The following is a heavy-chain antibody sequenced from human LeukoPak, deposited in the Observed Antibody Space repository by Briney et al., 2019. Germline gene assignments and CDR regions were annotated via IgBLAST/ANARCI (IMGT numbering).Heavy chain of an antibody. Sequence: SETLSLTCTVSGGSISRSSYYWGWIRQPPGKGLEWIGSIHYSGSTYYNPSLKSRVTISVDTSKNQFSLKLSSVTAADTAVYYCAREVNGYSSSWQRYNWFDPWGQGTLVTVSS. CDR3: AREVNGYSSSWQRYNWFDP. D-gene: IGHD6-13*01. V-gene: IGHV4-39*07. CDR1: GGSISRSSYY. J-gene: IGHJ5*02. CDR2: IHYSGST.